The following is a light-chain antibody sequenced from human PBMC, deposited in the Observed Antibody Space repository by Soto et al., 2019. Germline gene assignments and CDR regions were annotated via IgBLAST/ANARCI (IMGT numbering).Light chain of an antibody. J-gene: IGKJ3*01. CDR1: QSVSRY. CDR3: QQRSNWPT. CDR2: DAS. Sequence: EIVLTQSPATLSLSPGERATLSCMASQSVSRYLAWYQQKPGQAPRLLIYDASNRATGIPARFRGSGSGTDFTLTISSLGPEDFAVYYCQQRSNWPTFGPGTKVDVK. V-gene: IGKV3-11*01.